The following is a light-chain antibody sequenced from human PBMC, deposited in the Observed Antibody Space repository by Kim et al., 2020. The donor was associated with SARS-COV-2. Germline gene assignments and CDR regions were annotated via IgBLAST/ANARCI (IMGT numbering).Light chain of an antibody. CDR3: QQYGISRT. V-gene: IGKV3-20*01. CDR1: QTVSNSQ. CDR2: GAS. J-gene: IGKJ1*01. Sequence: EIVLTQSPGPLSLSPGERATLSCKASQTVSNSQLAWYRQKPGQAPRLLIYGASSRATGIPDRFSGSGSGTDFTLTISRLEPEDFAVYYCQQYGISRTFGQGTKVDIK.